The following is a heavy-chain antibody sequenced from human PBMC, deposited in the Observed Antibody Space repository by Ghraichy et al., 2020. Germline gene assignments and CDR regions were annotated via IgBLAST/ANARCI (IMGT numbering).Heavy chain of an antibody. CDR1: GFTFSTQS. J-gene: IGHJ4*02. V-gene: IGHV3-48*01. D-gene: IGHD2/OR15-2a*01. Sequence: LSLTCVASGFTFSTQSLNWVRQAPGKGLEWVSFISGSDSPIYYADSVKGRFIISRDNANNSVYLQMNSLRAEDTGVYYCARRSVSTWAFDLWGQGTLVTVSS. CDR3: ARRSVSTWAFDL. CDR2: ISGSDSPI.